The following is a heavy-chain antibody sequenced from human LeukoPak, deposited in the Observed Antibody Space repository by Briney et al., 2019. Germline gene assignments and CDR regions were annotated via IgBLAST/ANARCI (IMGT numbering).Heavy chain of an antibody. CDR2: VYYSGST. CDR3: ARGGGDSRWRYYIDY. Sequence: SETLSLTCTVSGGSVSSYYWSWIRQTPGNELEWIGDVYYSGSTNYNPSLKSRVTISVDTSKNQFSLKLSSVTAADTAVYYCARGGGDSRWRYYIDYWGQGTLVTVSS. V-gene: IGHV4-59*02. D-gene: IGHD2-21*02. J-gene: IGHJ4*02. CDR1: GGSVSSYY.